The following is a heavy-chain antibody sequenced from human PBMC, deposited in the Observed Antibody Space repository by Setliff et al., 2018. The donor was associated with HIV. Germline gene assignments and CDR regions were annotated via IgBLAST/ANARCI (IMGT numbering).Heavy chain of an antibody. CDR2: ISAGNGNT. D-gene: IGHD2-2*01. V-gene: IGHV1-3*01. CDR1: GYTFSSYA. CDR3: ARSAYCSSTTCFDF. J-gene: IGHJ4*02. Sequence: VASVKVSCKASGYTFSSYAMHWVRQAPGQRLEWMGWISAGNGNTKYSQKFQGRVTITRETSASIAYMELSSLRSEDTAVYYCARSAYCSSTTCFDFWGQGTLVTVSS.